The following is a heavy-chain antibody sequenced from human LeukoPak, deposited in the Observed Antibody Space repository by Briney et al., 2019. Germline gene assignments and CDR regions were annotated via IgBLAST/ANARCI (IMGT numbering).Heavy chain of an antibody. D-gene: IGHD3-9*01. CDR1: GFTFSNYW. V-gene: IGHV3-74*01. CDR2: LNSDGSHT. CDR3: TRDFDQPSGN. Sequence: GGSLRLSCAASGFTFSNYWMHWVRQAPGKGLVWVSRLNSDGSHTGYADSVKGRFTISRDNAKSTLYLQMNSLRAEDTAVYYCTRDFDQPSGNWGQGTLVTVSS. J-gene: IGHJ4*02.